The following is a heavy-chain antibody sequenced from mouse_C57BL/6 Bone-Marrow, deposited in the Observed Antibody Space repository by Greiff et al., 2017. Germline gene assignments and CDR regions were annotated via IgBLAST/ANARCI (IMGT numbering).Heavy chain of an antibody. Sequence: QVQLKQPGAELVKPGASVKLSCKASGYTFTSYWMHWVKQRPGRGLEWIGRIDPNSGGTKYNEKFKRKATLTVDKPSSTAYMQLSSLTSEDSAVYYCARGDNDYDGAYWGQGTLVTVSA. J-gene: IGHJ3*01. CDR2: IDPNSGGT. D-gene: IGHD2-4*01. V-gene: IGHV1-72*01. CDR1: GYTFTSYW. CDR3: ARGDNDYDGAY.